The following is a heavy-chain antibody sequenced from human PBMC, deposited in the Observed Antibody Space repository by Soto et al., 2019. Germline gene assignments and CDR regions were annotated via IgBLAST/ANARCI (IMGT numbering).Heavy chain of an antibody. CDR2: LYYGTT. CDR3: AREITSAWYRGFDY. V-gene: IGHV4-61*08. CDR1: GGSVDSGGDY. D-gene: IGHD6-19*01. Sequence: QVQLQESGPGLVKPSETLSLTCTVSGGSVDSGGDYWTWMRQPPGKGLEWIGYLYYGTTRYNPSLNSRVVISADKSKNQFSLKVTSVTAADAAVYYCAREITSAWYRGFDYWGRGTLVAVSS. J-gene: IGHJ4*02.